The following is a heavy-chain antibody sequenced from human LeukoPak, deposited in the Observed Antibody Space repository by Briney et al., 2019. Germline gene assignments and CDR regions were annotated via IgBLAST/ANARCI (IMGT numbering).Heavy chain of an antibody. CDR1: GFTFSSYS. V-gene: IGHV3-21*01. Sequence: KTGGSLRLSCAASGFTFSSYSMNWVRQAPGKGLEWVSSISSSSSYIYYADSVKGRFTISRDNAKNSLYLQMNSLRAEDTAVYYCARGATGALDIWGQGTMVTVSS. J-gene: IGHJ3*02. CDR3: ARGATGALDI. D-gene: IGHD5-24*01. CDR2: ISSSSSYI.